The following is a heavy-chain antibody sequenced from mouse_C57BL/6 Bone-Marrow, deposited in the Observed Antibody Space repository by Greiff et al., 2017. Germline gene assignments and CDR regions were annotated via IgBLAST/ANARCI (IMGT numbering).Heavy chain of an antibody. V-gene: IGHV10-1*01. J-gene: IGHJ4*01. CDR2: IRSKSNNYAT. CDR1: GFSFNTYA. Sequence: EVMLVESGGGLVQPKGSLKLSCAASGFSFNTYAMNWVRQAPGKGLEWVARIRSKSNNYATYYADSVKDRFTISRDDSESMLYLQMNNLRTEDTAMYYCVRGAGFYAMDYWGQGTSVTVSS. CDR3: VRGAGFYAMDY.